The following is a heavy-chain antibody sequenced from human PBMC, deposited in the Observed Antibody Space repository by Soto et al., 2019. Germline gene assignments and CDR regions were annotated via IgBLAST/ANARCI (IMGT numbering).Heavy chain of an antibody. V-gene: IGHV1-18*01. CDR3: ARDQSSGQIDYYYGMDV. CDR1: GYTFTSYG. CDR2: ISAYNGNT. Sequence: GASVKVSCKASGYTFTSYGISWVRQAPGQGLEWMGWISAYNGNTNYAQKLQGRVTMTTDTSTSTAYMELRSLRSDDTAVYYCARDQSSGQIDYYYGMDVWGQGXTVTVSS. J-gene: IGHJ6*02. D-gene: IGHD3-22*01.